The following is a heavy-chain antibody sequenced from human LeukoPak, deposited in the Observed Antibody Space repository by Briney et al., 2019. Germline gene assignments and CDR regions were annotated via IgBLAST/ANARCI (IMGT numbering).Heavy chain of an antibody. D-gene: IGHD2-21*01. CDR2: MNPNSGNT. V-gene: IGHV1-8*03. Sequence: GASVKVSCKASGYTFTSYDINWVRQATGQGLEWMGWMNPNSGNTGYAQKFQGRVTITRNTSISTAYMELSSLRSEDTAVYYCARLAAYSDPDAFDIWGQGTMVTVSS. J-gene: IGHJ3*02. CDR1: GYTFTSYD. CDR3: ARLAAYSDPDAFDI.